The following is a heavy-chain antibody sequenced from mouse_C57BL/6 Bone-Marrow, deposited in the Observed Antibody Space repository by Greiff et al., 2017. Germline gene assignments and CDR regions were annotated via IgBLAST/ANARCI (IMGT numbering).Heavy chain of an antibody. D-gene: IGHD2-4*01. J-gene: IGHJ4*01. Sequence: VHLVESGPELVKPGASVKISCKASGYAFSSSWMNWVKQRPGKGLEWIGRIYPGDGDTNYNGKFKGKATLTADKSSSTAYMQLSSLTSEDSAVYFCARWDDYDDGYYYAMDYWGQGTSVTVSS. V-gene: IGHV1-82*01. CDR2: IYPGDGDT. CDR1: GYAFSSSW. CDR3: ARWDDYDDGYYYAMDY.